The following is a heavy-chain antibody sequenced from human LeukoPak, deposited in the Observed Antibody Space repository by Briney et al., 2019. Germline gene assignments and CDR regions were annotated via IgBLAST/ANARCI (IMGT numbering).Heavy chain of an antibody. Sequence: ETGGSLRLSCAASGFTFSSYAMSWVRQAPGKGLEWVSAISGSGGSTYYADSVKGRFTISRDNSKNTLYLQMNSLSAEDTAVYYCAKGSTSWYAGPSDYWGQGTLVTVSS. V-gene: IGHV3-23*01. CDR1: GFTFSSYA. CDR3: AKGSTSWYAGPSDY. CDR2: ISGSGGST. J-gene: IGHJ4*02. D-gene: IGHD6-13*01.